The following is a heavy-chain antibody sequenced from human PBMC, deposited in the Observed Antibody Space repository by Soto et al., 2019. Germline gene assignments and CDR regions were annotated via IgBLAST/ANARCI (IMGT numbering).Heavy chain of an antibody. Sequence: EVQLVESGGTLVQPGGSLRLSCAASGFTFSSYWMAWVRQIPGKGLEWVTNTRPDGSETYYLDSVKGRFTISRDNAKFSLYLQMDSLRGDDTAVCYCARDDGYRSIDYWGQGTLVTVS. V-gene: IGHV3-7*03. D-gene: IGHD5-18*01. CDR1: GFTFSSYW. CDR2: TRPDGSET. J-gene: IGHJ4*02. CDR3: ARDDGYRSIDY.